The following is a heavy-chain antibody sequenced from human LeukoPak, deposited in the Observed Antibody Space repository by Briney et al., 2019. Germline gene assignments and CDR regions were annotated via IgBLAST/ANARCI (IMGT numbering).Heavy chain of an antibody. V-gene: IGHV3-74*01. CDR3: ARDKYGGNSNAFDI. CDR1: GFTFSNYC. CDR2: IGTDGSST. D-gene: IGHD4-23*01. Sequence: GGSLRLSCAASGFTFSNYCMHWVRQVPGKGLVWVSRIGTDGSSTTYVDYVKGRFTISRDNAKNTLYLQMNSLRAEDTAVYYCARDKYGGNSNAFDIWGQGTLVTVSS. J-gene: IGHJ3*02.